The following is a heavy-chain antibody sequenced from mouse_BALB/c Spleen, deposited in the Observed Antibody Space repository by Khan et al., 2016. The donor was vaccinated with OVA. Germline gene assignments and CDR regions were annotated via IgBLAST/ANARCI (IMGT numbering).Heavy chain of an antibody. J-gene: IGHJ1*01. V-gene: IGHV3-6*02. CDR3: ARDYYGTSWYFDV. CDR2: IRYDGSN. CDR1: GYSITSGYY. Sequence: EVQLQESGPGLVKPSQSLSLTCSVTGYSITSGYYWNWIRQFPGNKLEWMDYIRYDGSNNYNPSLKNRISITRDTSKNQFCLKLNSVTTEDTATYYCARDYYGTSWYFDVWGAGTTVTVSS. D-gene: IGHD1-1*01.